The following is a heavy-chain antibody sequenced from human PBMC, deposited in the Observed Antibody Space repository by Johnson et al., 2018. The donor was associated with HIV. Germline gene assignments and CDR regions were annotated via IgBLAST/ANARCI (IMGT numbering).Heavy chain of an antibody. Sequence: VQLVESGGGVVQPGRSLRLSCAAFGITFSRYGMHWVRQAPGMGLEWVIVISYDGSNKYYTDSVKGRFTFSSDNSKNTLFLQMNSLRTEDTAVYFCASEASFAPRPETAFDVWGQGTKVTVSS. J-gene: IGHJ3*01. CDR1: GITFSRYG. CDR2: ISYDGSNK. D-gene: IGHD2/OR15-2a*01. CDR3: ASEASFAPRPETAFDV. V-gene: IGHV3-30*03.